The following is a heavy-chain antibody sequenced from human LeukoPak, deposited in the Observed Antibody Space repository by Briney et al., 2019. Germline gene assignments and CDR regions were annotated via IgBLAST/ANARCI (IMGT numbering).Heavy chain of an antibody. J-gene: IGHJ4*02. CDR3: ARDTPFGGY. CDR2: TSSGLNVK. V-gene: IGHV3-30*03. CDR1: GFTFRN. Sequence: GGSLRLSCAASGFTFRNFHWVRQAPGKGLEWVAVTSSGLNVKLYADSVKGRFTISRDNSRSTLYLQMNSLRPEDTAIYYCARDTPFGGYWGQGTLVTVSS. D-gene: IGHD3-16*01.